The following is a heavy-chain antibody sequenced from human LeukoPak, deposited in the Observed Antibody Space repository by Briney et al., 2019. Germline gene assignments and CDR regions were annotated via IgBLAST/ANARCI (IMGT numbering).Heavy chain of an antibody. Sequence: PGGTLRLSCAASGFTFSSYGMSWVRQAPGKGLEWVSAISGSGGSTYYADSVKGRFTISRDNSKNTLYLRMNSLRAEDTAVYYCARSRLPQNDAFDIWGQGTMVTVSS. V-gene: IGHV3-23*01. CDR3: ARSRLPQNDAFDI. D-gene: IGHD3-16*01. CDR1: GFTFSSYG. J-gene: IGHJ3*02. CDR2: ISGSGGST.